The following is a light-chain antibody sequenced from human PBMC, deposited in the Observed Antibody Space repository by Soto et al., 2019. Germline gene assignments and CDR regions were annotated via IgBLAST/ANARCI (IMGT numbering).Light chain of an antibody. CDR2: AAS. CDR1: QGISNY. CDR3: QQYDNLIT. J-gene: IGKJ5*01. V-gene: IGKV1-27*01. Sequence: DIQMTQSPSSLSTSVGDRVTITCRASQGISNYLAWYQEKPGKVPNLLIYAASTLQSGVPSRFSGSGSGTDFTFTISSLQPEDIATDYCQQYDNLITFGQGTRLEIK.